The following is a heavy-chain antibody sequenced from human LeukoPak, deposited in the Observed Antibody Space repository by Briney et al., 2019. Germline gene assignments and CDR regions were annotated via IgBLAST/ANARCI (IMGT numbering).Heavy chain of an antibody. D-gene: IGHD3-22*01. CDR2: IYYSGST. V-gene: IGHV4-39*01. J-gene: IGHJ4*02. Sequence: PSETLSLTCTVSGGSISNSGYYWGWIRQPPGKGLEWIGNIYYSGSTYYNPSLKSRVTISVDTSKNQFSLKLGSVTAADTAVYYCAKTYYYDPFDYWGQGTLVTVSS. CDR1: GGSISNSGYY. CDR3: AKTYYYDPFDY.